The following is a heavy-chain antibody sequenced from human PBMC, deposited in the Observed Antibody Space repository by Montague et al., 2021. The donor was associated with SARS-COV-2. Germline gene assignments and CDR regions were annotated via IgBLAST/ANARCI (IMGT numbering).Heavy chain of an antibody. CDR1: GFSLSTSGMC. Sequence: PALVKPTQTLTLTCNFSGFSLSTSGMCVSWIRQPPGKALEWLARXXWDDEKYYSTSLKTRLTISKDTSKNQVVLTMTNMDPVDTATYYCARTTMITFGGVIVPFDYWGQGTLVTVSS. V-gene: IGHV2-70*11. J-gene: IGHJ4*02. D-gene: IGHD3-16*02. CDR3: ARTTMITFGGVIVPFDY. CDR2: XXWDDEK.